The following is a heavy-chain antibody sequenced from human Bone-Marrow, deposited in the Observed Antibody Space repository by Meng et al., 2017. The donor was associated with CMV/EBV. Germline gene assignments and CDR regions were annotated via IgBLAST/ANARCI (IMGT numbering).Heavy chain of an antibody. J-gene: IGHJ5*02. CDR3: ARGYCSSTNCYYSGDNWFDP. Sequence: GESLKISCKGSGYSFTTYWIAWVRQMPGKGLEWMGIIYPGDSDTRYSPSFQGQVTISADKSINTAYLQWSSLKASDTAMYYCARGYCSSTNCYYSGDNWFDPWGQGTLVTVSS. V-gene: IGHV5-51*01. CDR1: GYSFTTYW. CDR2: IYPGDSDT. D-gene: IGHD2-2*01.